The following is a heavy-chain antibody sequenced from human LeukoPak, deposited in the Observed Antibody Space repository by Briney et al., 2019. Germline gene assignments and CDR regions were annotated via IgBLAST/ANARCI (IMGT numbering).Heavy chain of an antibody. J-gene: IGHJ4*02. Sequence: ASVKVSCKASGYTFTSYDINWVRQVTGQGLEWMGWMNPNSGNTGYAQKFQGRVTMTRNTSISTAYMELSSLRSEDTAVYYCARAYSGSYNAGGYWGQGTLVTVSS. V-gene: IGHV1-8*01. CDR1: GYTFTSYD. CDR3: ARAYSGSYNAGGY. D-gene: IGHD1-26*01. CDR2: MNPNSGNT.